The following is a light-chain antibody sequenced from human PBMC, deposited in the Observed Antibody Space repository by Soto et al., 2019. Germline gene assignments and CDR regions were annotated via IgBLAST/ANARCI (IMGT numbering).Light chain of an antibody. V-gene: IGLV2-14*01. CDR3: RSFTSSFTYI. CDR2: EVT. Sequence: QSAPTQPASVSGSPGQSITISCTGTSRDVGGYNYFSWYQHHPGKAPILMIYEVTNRPSGVSIRFSGSKSGTTASLTISGLQAEDEADYYCRSFTSSFTYIYGTGTKVTVL. CDR1: SRDVGGYNY. J-gene: IGLJ1*01.